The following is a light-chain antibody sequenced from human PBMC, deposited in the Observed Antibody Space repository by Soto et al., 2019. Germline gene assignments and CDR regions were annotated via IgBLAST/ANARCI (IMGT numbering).Light chain of an antibody. V-gene: IGKV3-20*01. CDR3: QLYGSSPLFT. CDR2: GAS. J-gene: IGKJ3*01. CDR1: QSVSSTY. Sequence: EIVLTQSPDTLSLSPGERATLSCRASQSVSSTYLAWFQQKPGQTPRLLISGASSRATGIPERFSGSGSGTDFTLTISRLETEDCAVYWCQLYGSSPLFTFGPGTKVDIK.